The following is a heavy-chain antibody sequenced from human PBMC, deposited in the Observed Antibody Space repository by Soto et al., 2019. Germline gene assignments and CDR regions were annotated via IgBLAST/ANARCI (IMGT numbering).Heavy chain of an antibody. CDR1: GFTFSSYE. Sequence: PGGSLRLSCAASGFTFSSYEMNWVRQAPGKGLEWVSYISSSGSTIYYADSVKGRFTISRDNAKNSLYLQMNSLRAEDTAVYYCARVGYYDSSGYIDAFDIWGQGTMVTVSS. CDR3: ARVGYYDSSGYIDAFDI. D-gene: IGHD3-22*01. J-gene: IGHJ3*02. CDR2: ISSSGSTI. V-gene: IGHV3-48*03.